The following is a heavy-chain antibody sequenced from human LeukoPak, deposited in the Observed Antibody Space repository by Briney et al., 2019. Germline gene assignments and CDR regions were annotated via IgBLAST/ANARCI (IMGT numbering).Heavy chain of an antibody. D-gene: IGHD3-9*01. V-gene: IGHV4-34*01. J-gene: IGHJ4*02. Sequence: KSSETLSLTCAVYGGSFSGYYWSWIRQPPGKGLKWIGEINRSGSTNYNPSLKSRVTISVDTSKNQFSLKLSSVTAADTAVYYCARQSRLRYFDWLSRAPFDYWGQGTLVTVSS. CDR3: ARQSRLRYFDWLSRAPFDY. CDR1: GGSFSGYY. CDR2: INRSGST.